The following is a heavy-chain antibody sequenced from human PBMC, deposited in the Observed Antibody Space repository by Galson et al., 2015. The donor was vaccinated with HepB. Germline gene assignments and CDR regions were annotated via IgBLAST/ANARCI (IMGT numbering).Heavy chain of an antibody. CDR2: ISYDGSNK. Sequence: SLRLSCAASGFTFSSYAMHWVRQAPGKGLEWVAVISYDGSNKYYADSVKGRFTISRDNSKNTLYLQMNSLRAEDTAVYYCARDRAVVPAAIEYYFDYWGQGTLVTVSS. D-gene: IGHD2-2*01. CDR3: ARDRAVVPAAIEYYFDY. CDR1: GFTFSSYA. V-gene: IGHV3-30-3*01. J-gene: IGHJ4*02.